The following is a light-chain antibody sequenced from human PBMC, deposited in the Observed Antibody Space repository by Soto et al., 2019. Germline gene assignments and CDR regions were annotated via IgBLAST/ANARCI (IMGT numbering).Light chain of an antibody. J-gene: IGLJ1*01. CDR2: DVT. CDR3: SSYKSTSTPYV. Sequence: QSVLKQRASVSGSPGQSIPISCTGNSSDIGSYNYVSWYQQHPGKAPKLIIYDVTNRPAGISSRFSASKSGDTASLTISVLQADDEADYFCSSYKSTSTPYVFGTGPKVTVL. CDR1: SSDIGSYNY. V-gene: IGLV2-14*03.